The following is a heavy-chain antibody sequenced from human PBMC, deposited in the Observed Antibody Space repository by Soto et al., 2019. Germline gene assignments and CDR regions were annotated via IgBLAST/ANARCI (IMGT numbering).Heavy chain of an antibody. D-gene: IGHD1-26*01. CDR1: GGSISSGGYY. Sequence: SLSLTCTVSGGSISSGGYYCSWIRQPPGKGLEWIGYIYHSGSTYYNPSLKSRVTISVDTSKNQFSLKLSSVTAADTAVYYCARYRGGSFYFDYWGQGTLLTVSS. J-gene: IGHJ4*02. CDR2: IYHSGST. CDR3: ARYRGGSFYFDY. V-gene: IGHV4-30-2*02.